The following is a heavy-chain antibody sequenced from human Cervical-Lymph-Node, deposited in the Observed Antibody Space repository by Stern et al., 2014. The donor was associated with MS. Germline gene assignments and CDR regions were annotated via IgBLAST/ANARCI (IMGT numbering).Heavy chain of an antibody. CDR1: GFSFANHG. J-gene: IGHJ4*02. D-gene: IGHD6-19*01. CDR3: ATPVAVARGFDY. V-gene: IGHV3-23*04. Sequence: VQLVESGGALVQPGGSLRLSCAASGFSFANHGMAWARQAPGKGPEYISSISTTGDSTGYADSVKGRFTISRDHSKDTLFLQMNSLRPEDTAVYYCATPVAVARGFDYWGQGTLVAVSS. CDR2: ISTTGDST.